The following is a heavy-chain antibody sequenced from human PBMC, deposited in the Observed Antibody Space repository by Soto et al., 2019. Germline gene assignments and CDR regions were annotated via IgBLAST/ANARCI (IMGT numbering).Heavy chain of an antibody. CDR1: GGSFSGYY. CDR2: INHSGST. CDR3: ARVRGDYFYFDY. J-gene: IGHJ4*02. V-gene: IGHV4-34*01. Sequence: SETLSLTCAVYGGSFSGYYWSWIRQPPGKGLEWIGEINHSGSTNYNPSLKSRVTISVDTSKNQFSLKLSSVTAADTAVYYCARVRGDYFYFDYWGQGTLVTVSS. D-gene: IGHD4-17*01.